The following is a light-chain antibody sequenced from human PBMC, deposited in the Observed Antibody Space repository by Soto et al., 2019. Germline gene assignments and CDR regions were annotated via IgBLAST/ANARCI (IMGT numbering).Light chain of an antibody. V-gene: IGLV2-14*01. CDR3: NSYTSKSTVV. CDR2: EVS. CDR1: SSDVGGYNY. Sequence: QSALNQPASVSGSTGPSITISCTGTSSDVGGYNYVSWYQQHPGKAPKLIIYEVSNRPSGVYIRFSGSKSGNTASLTISGLKAEDEADYYCNSYTSKSTVVFGTGTKLAVL. J-gene: IGLJ1*01.